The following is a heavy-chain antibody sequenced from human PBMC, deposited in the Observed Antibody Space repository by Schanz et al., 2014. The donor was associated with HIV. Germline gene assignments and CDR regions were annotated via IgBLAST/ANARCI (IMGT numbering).Heavy chain of an antibody. CDR3: AKDQGDVTGTPFDY. CDR2: ISGGGGKT. V-gene: IGHV3-21*01. CDR1: GLIFRTYD. D-gene: IGHD1-20*01. Sequence: EVQLVESGGGLVKRGGSLRLSCVVSGLIFRTYDMNWVRQAPGKGLEWVSIISGGGGKTYYADSVKGRFAISRDNAKNTLFLQMNSLRAEDTAMYYCAKDQGDVTGTPFDYWGQGTLVTVSS. J-gene: IGHJ4*02.